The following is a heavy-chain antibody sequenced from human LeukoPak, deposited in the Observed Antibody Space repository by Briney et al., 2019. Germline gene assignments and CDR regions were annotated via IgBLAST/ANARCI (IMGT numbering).Heavy chain of an antibody. J-gene: IGHJ6*03. CDR1: GGSISSYY. CDR2: IYYSGST. D-gene: IGHD3-3*01. CDR3: ARGTTIFGVAPYYYYMDV. Sequence: PSETLSLTXTVSGGSISSYYWSWIRQSPGKGLEWIWYIYYSGSTNYNPSLKSRVTISVDTSKNQFSLRLNSVTAADTGVYYCARGTTIFGVAPYYYYMDVWGKGTTVTVSS. V-gene: IGHV4-59*01.